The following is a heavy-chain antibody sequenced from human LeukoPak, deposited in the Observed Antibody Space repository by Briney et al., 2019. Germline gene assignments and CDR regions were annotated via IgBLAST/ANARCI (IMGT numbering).Heavy chain of an antibody. CDR2: IYYSGST. J-gene: IGHJ4*02. D-gene: IGHD5-24*01. CDR3: ARVGLRDGYLNFDY. V-gene: IGHV4-30-4*01. Sequence: SQTLSLTCTVSGGSISSGDYYWSWIRQPPGKGLEWIGYIYYSGSTYYNPSLKSRVTISVDTSKNQFSLKLSSVTAADTAVYYCARVGLRDGYLNFDYGGQGTLVTVSS. CDR1: GGSISSGDYY.